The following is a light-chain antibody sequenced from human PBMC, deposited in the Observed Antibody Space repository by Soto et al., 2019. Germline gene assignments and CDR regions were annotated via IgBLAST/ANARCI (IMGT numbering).Light chain of an antibody. CDR3: QQYNSAPFT. CDR1: QCITNS. Sequence: DIQMTQSPSSLSASVGDRVTITCRASQCITNSLAWYQQKPGNIPKLLIYAASTLQSGVPSRFSGSGSGTDFTLTISSLQPEYVATYYCQQYNSAPFTFGPGTKVDIK. V-gene: IGKV1-27*01. CDR2: AAS. J-gene: IGKJ3*01.